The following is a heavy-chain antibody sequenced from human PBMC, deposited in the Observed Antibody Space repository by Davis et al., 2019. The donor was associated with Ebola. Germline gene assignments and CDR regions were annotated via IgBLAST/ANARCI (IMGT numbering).Heavy chain of an antibody. D-gene: IGHD3-22*01. CDR1: GFTFDDYA. CDR3: AKGYYYDSSGYLSY. Sequence: SLKISCAASGFTFDDYAMHWVRQAPGKGLEWVSGISWNSGSIGYADSVKGRFTISRDNAKNSLYLQMNSLRAEDTALYYCAKGYYYDSSGYLSYWGQGTLVTVSS. V-gene: IGHV3-9*01. J-gene: IGHJ4*02. CDR2: ISWNSGSI.